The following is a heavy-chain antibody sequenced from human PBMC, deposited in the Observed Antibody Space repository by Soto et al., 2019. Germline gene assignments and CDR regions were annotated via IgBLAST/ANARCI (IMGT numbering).Heavy chain of an antibody. CDR3: ARHSPPFFYGSGPWDV. CDR1: SGSISNSY. CDR2: IYSSGST. Sequence: QVQLQESGPGLVRPSETLSLTCTVSSGSISNSYWSWIRQSPGKGLEWIGYIYSSGSTNYNPSLKGRVTLSVDTSRNQCSLKLSSLIAADTAVYYCARHSPPFFYGSGPWDVWGQGTTVTVSS. J-gene: IGHJ6*02. D-gene: IGHD3-10*01. V-gene: IGHV4-59*08.